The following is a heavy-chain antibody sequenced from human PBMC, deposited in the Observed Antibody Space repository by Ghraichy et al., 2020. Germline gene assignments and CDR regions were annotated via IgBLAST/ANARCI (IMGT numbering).Heavy chain of an antibody. CDR2: ISGSSGSI. V-gene: IGHV3-48*02. J-gene: IGHJ4*02. D-gene: IGHD3-16*02. Sequence: GGSLRLSCAASGFSFSTYSMNWVRQVPGKGLEWLSYISGSSGSIYYADSVRGRFTVSRDNAKNSLFLQMNSLRDEDTAVYYCARDRDDIWGNYRYSFNYWSQGALVTVSS. CDR1: GFSFSTYS. CDR3: ARDRDDIWGNYRYSFNY.